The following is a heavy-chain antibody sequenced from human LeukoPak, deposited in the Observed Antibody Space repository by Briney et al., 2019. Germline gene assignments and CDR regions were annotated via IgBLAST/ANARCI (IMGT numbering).Heavy chain of an antibody. J-gene: IGHJ4*02. CDR3: ARDGPSNSSGWYCLVY. Sequence: PGGSLRLSCAASGFTFSSYAMHWVRQAPGKGLEWVAVISYDGSNKYYADSVKGRFTISRDNSKNTLYLQMNSLRAEDTAVYYCARDGPSNSSGWYCLVYWGQGILVTVSS. V-gene: IGHV3-30*04. CDR2: ISYDGSNK. CDR1: GFTFSSYA. D-gene: IGHD6-19*01.